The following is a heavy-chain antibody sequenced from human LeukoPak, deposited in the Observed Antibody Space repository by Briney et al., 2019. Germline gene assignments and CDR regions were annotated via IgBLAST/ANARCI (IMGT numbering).Heavy chain of an antibody. CDR1: GSRFTSYC. CDR2: IYPGDSSP. Sequence: GASLKISSKVSGSRFTSYCIGWVRRLPGKGLEWMGSIYPGDSSPTYSPSFQGQVTISVDKSINTAYLQWSSLQASDTAMYYCGMSGDRVSLQDDVFDVWGQGTMVTVST. CDR3: GMSGDRVSLQDDVFDV. J-gene: IGHJ3*01. D-gene: IGHD1-26*01. V-gene: IGHV5-51*01.